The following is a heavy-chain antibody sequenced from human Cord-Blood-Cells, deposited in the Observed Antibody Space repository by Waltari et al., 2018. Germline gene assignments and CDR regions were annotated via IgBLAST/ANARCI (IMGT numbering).Heavy chain of an antibody. D-gene: IGHD1-26*01. CDR3: ARERWRKELLTPWYFDL. J-gene: IGHJ2*01. Sequence: QVQLQQSGPGLVKPSQTLSLTCAISGDSVSSNSAAWNWIRQSPSRGLEWLGKTYYRDQWYNDYAVSVKSRITINPDTSKNQFSLQLNSVTPEDTAVYYCARERWRKELLTPWYFDLWGRGTLVTVSS. CDR2: TYYRDQWYN. CDR1: GDSVSSNSAA. V-gene: IGHV6-1*01.